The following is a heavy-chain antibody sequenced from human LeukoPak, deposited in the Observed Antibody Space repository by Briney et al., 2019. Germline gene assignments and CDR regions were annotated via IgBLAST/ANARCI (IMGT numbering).Heavy chain of an antibody. J-gene: IGHJ6*03. D-gene: IGHD6-6*01. CDR1: GFTFSSYW. CDR2: IKQDGSEK. Sequence: PGGSLRLSCAASGFTFSSYWMSWVRQAPGKGLEWVANIKQDGSEKYYVDSVKGRFTISRDNAKNSLYLQLNSLRAEDTAVYYCARCRVFARPYYYYYMDVWGKGTTVTVSS. V-gene: IGHV3-7*01. CDR3: ARCRVFARPYYYYYMDV.